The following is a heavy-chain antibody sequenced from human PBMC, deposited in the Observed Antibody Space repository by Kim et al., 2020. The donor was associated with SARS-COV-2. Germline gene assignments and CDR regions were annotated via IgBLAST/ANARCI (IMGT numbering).Heavy chain of an antibody. D-gene: IGHD4-4*01. J-gene: IGHJ3*02. Sequence: YADSVKGRFNITRDNSKTTLYLQMNSLRAEDTAVYYCARLAVTSDAFDIWGQGTMVTVSS. CDR3: ARLAVTSDAFDI. V-gene: IGHV3-53*01.